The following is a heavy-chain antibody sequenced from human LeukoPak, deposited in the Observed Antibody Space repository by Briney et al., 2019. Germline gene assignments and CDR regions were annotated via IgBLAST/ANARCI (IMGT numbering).Heavy chain of an antibody. CDR3: ATGGAARPGY. Sequence: GGSLRLSCAASGFSFSDYSMNWVRQTPGKGLEWVSFINPSSSSVNYADSVKGRFTISRDNAKNSLYLQMSSLRVEDMAVYYCATGGAARPGYWGQGTLVTVSS. CDR2: INPSSSSV. J-gene: IGHJ4*02. V-gene: IGHV3-48*04. CDR1: GFSFSDYS. D-gene: IGHD6-6*01.